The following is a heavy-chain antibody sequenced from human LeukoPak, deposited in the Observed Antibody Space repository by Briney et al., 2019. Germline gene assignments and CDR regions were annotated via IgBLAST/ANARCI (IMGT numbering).Heavy chain of an antibody. J-gene: IGHJ4*02. D-gene: IGHD2-21*02. CDR2: PYSMRRA. Sequence: PETLSPTCTVSGGSISGYYCSWSRQPAGEGVEWIGNPYSMRRAWYKSSLKTRVSTSVDTPRNEFSQKLSSGTAADTAGYYWARWTTCGGDCHILDDWRQGILLSVPS. CDR3: ARWTTCGGDCHILDD. CDR1: GGSISGYY. V-gene: IGHV4-59*01.